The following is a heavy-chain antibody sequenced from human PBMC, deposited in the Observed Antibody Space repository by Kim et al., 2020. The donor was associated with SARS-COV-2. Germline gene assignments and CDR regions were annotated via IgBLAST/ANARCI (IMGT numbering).Heavy chain of an antibody. CDR1: GGSISSSSYY. J-gene: IGHJ5*02. Sequence: SETLSLTCTVSGGSISSSSYYWGWIRQPPGKGLEWIGSIYYSGSTYYNPSLKSRVTISVDTSKNQFSLKLSSVTAADTAVYYCARGDYDYVWGSYRYIWFDPWGQGTLVTVSS. CDR3: ARGDYDYVWGSYRYIWFDP. V-gene: IGHV4-39*07. CDR2: IYYSGST. D-gene: IGHD3-16*02.